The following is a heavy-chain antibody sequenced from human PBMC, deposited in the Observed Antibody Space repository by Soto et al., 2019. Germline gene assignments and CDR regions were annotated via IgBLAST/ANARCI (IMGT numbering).Heavy chain of an antibody. D-gene: IGHD5-18*01. CDR2: IYPCDSDT. CDR1: GYSFTSYW. Sequence: GESLKISCKGSGYSFTSYWISWVRQMPGKGLEWMGIIYPCDSDTRYSPSFQGQVTISADKSIRTAYLQWSSLKASAPAMYYCARHGSRGYSYGYDYWRQGTLDTV. J-gene: IGHJ4*02. CDR3: ARHGSRGYSYGYDY. V-gene: IGHV5-51*01.